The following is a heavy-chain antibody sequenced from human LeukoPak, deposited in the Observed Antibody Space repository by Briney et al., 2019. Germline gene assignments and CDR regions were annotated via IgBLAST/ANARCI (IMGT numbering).Heavy chain of an antibody. CDR2: ISGSGVST. CDR1: GFTFSSYA. D-gene: IGHD5-12*01. V-gene: IGHV3-23*01. Sequence: PGGSLRLSCAASGFTFSSYAMSWVRQAPGRGLEWVGGISGSGVSTYYADSVKGRFTISRDNSRDTLYLQMNSLRAEDTAVYYCAKDRDILATIGYFDYWGQGTLVTVSS. CDR3: AKDRDILATIGYFDY. J-gene: IGHJ4*02.